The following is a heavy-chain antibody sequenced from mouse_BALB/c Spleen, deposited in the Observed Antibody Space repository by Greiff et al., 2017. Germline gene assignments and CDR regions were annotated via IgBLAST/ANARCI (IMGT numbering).Heavy chain of an antibody. CDR2: ISYSGST. J-gene: IGHJ4*01. CDR1: GYSIPSDYA. D-gene: IGHD2-10*01. Sequence: EVKLQESGPGLVKPSQSLSLTCTVTGYSIPSDYAWNWIRQFPGNKLEWMGYISYSGSTSYNPSLKSRISITRDTSKNQFFLQLNSVTTEDTATYYCARAYYGNYDYYAMDYWGQGTSVTVSS. CDR3: ARAYYGNYDYYAMDY. V-gene: IGHV3-2*02.